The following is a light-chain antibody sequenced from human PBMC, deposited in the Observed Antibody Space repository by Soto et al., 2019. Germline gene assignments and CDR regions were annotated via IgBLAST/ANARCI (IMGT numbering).Light chain of an antibody. CDR2: DAY. CDR3: QQFGLSPT. V-gene: IGKV3-11*01. J-gene: IGKJ4*01. Sequence: EILCTQYPAPLSLSPGERAALSCRASQSVRSYLAWYPPKPGQDPRRLIYDAYNRATGIPARLSVSWSGTDFTLTISRLEPEEFAVYYCQQFGLSPTFGGGTKVDIK. CDR1: QSVRSY.